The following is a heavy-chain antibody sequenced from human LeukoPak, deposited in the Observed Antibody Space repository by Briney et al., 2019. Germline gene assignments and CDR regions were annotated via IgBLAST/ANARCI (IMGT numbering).Heavy chain of an antibody. V-gene: IGHV3-74*01. CDR3: TRANPLDGGNLYPFDS. CDR1: GFTFGSYW. J-gene: IGHJ4*02. D-gene: IGHD4-23*01. CDR2: ISPDGRTT. Sequence: GGSLRLSCAASGFTFGSYWMHWVRLAPGEGLVWVSRISPDGRTTSYADSVEGRFTIPRDNAKSTLYLQMNSLRAEDTAIYYCTRANPLDGGNLYPFDSWGQGTLVTVFS.